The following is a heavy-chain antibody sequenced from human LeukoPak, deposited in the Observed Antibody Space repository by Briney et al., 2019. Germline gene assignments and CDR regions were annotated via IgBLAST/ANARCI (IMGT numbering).Heavy chain of an antibody. D-gene: IGHD2-15*01. V-gene: IGHV3-15*01. J-gene: IGHJ3*02. Sequence: GGSLRLSCAASGFTFSNAWMSWVRQAPGKGLEWVGRIKGKSDGGTTDDAAPVKGRFSISRDDSKNTLYLQMNSLKTEDTAVYYCTTDPGVGIVVVVAANSSRDAFDIWGQGTMVTVSS. CDR3: TTDPGVGIVVVVAANSSRDAFDI. CDR1: GFTFSNAW. CDR2: IKGKSDGGTT.